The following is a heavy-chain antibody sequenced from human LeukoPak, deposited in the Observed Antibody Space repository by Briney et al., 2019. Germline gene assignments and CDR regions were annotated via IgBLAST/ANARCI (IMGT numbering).Heavy chain of an antibody. J-gene: IGHJ6*02. CDR2: IYYSGST. Sequence: SETLSLTCTVSGGSISSYYWSWIQQPPGKGLEWVGYIYYSGSTNYNPSLKSRVTISVDTSKNQFSLKLSSVTAADTAVYYCARHVGYSSSWYDYYYYYGMDVWGQGTTVTVSS. D-gene: IGHD6-13*01. V-gene: IGHV4-59*08. CDR3: ARHVGYSSSWYDYYYYYGMDV. CDR1: GGSISSYY.